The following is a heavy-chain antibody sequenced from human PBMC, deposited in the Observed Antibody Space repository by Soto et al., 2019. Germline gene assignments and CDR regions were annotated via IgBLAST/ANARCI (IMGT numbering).Heavy chain of an antibody. Sequence: QVQLVQSGAEVKKPGSSVKVSCKASGGTFSSYSINWVRQAPGQGLEWMGEIMPIFGTANYAQKFQGRVTITADASTSTASMELSSLRSEDTAVYYCARDGGRHSGGIDYWGQGTLVTVSS. J-gene: IGHJ4*02. CDR2: IMPIFGTA. CDR3: ARDGGRHSGGIDY. D-gene: IGHD1-26*01. CDR1: GGTFSSYS. V-gene: IGHV1-69*01.